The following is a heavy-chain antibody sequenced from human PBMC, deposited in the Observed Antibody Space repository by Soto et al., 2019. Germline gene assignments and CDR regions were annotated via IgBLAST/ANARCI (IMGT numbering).Heavy chain of an antibody. Sequence: QVQLQESGPGLVKPSETLSLTCTVSGGSISSYYWSWIRQPPGKGLEWIGYIYYSGSTNYNPSLKSRGTISVDTSKNQFSLKLSSVTAADTAVYYCARSDLGPIADWYFDLWGRGTLVTVSS. J-gene: IGHJ2*01. CDR3: ARSDLGPIADWYFDL. CDR2: IYYSGST. D-gene: IGHD2-21*01. CDR1: GGSISSYY. V-gene: IGHV4-59*01.